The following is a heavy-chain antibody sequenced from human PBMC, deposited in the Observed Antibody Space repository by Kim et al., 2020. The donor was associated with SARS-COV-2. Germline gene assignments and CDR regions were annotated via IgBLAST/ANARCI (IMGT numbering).Heavy chain of an antibody. CDR2: ISYDGSNK. V-gene: IGHV3-30*18. Sequence: GGSLRLSCAASGFTFNSYGMHWVRQAPGKGLEWVAVISYDGSNKYYADSVQGRFTISRDNSKNTLYLQMNSLRAEDTAVYYCAKDLDYLGQGTLVTVSS. CDR1: GFTFNSYG. CDR3: AKDLDY. J-gene: IGHJ4*02.